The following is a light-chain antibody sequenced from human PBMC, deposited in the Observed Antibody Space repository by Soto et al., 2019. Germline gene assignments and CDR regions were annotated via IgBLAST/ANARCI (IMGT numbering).Light chain of an antibody. CDR3: SSYTRSSTLVV. Sequence: QSALTQPRSVSGSPGQSVTISCTGASSDVGGSNYVSWYQQHPGKAPKVMIYEVSNRPSGVSNRFSGSKSGNTASLTISGLQAEDEADYYCSSYTRSSTLVVFGGGTKLTVL. CDR2: EVS. J-gene: IGLJ3*02. CDR1: SSDVGGSNY. V-gene: IGLV2-14*01.